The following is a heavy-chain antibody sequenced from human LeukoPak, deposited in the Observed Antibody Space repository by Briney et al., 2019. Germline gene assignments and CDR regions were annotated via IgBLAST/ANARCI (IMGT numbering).Heavy chain of an antibody. CDR2: IYYSGST. CDR3: ARDRSGSYSYNWFDP. V-gene: IGHV4-59*01. D-gene: IGHD1-26*01. Sequence: SGTLSLTCTVSGGSISSYYWSWIRQPPGKGLEWIGNIYYSGSTNYNPSLKSRVTMSVDTSKNQFSLKLRSVTAADTAVYYCARDRSGSYSYNWFDPWGQGILVTVSS. J-gene: IGHJ5*02. CDR1: GGSISSYY.